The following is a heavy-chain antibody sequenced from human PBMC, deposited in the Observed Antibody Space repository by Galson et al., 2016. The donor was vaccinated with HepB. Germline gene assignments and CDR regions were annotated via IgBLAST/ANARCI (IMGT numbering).Heavy chain of an antibody. CDR3: ARANYNLLPGYYSGLDH. Sequence: SVKVSCKASDNTFSKDYIHWVRQAPRQGLQWLGTINPNGAYTTYAQRFHGRVTMTRDTATHTVYMELSALAFKDTAVYYCARANYNLLPGYYSGLDHWGQGTLVTVSS. CDR1: DNTFSKDY. V-gene: IGHV1-46*01. J-gene: IGHJ4*02. D-gene: IGHD3-9*01. CDR2: INPNGAYT.